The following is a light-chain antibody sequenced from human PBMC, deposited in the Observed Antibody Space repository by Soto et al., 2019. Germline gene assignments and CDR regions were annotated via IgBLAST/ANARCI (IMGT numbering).Light chain of an antibody. CDR1: QTISSW. V-gene: IGKV1-5*03. CDR3: QHYNSYSEA. CDR2: KAS. Sequence: DIQMTQSPSTLSGSVGDRGTITCRASQTISSWLAWYQQKPGKAPKLLIYKASTLKSGVPSRFSGSGSGTEFTLTSSSLQPDDFATYYCQHYNSYSEAVGQGTKVEIK. J-gene: IGKJ1*01.